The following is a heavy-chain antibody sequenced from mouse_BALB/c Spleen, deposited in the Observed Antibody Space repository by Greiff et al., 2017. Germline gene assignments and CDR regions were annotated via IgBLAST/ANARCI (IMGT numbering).Heavy chain of an antibody. V-gene: IGHV1S81*02. J-gene: IGHJ3*01. CDR2: INPSNGRT. Sequence: VQLQQPGAELVKPGASVKLSCKASGYTFTSYWMHWVKQRPGQGLEWIGEINPSNGRTNYNEKFKSKATLTVDKSSSTAYMQLSSLTSEDSAVYYCARGWDGYHWFAYWGQGTLVTVSA. CDR3: ARGWDGYHWFAY. D-gene: IGHD2-3*01. CDR1: GYTFTSYW.